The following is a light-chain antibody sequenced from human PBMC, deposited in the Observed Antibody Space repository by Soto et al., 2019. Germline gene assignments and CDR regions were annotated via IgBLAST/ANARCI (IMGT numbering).Light chain of an antibody. Sequence: DIQMTQSPSSLSASVGDRVTITCRASQSISNYLNWYQQKPGKAPQYLIQAASILQSGVPSRFSGSGSGTEFILTINNLQPEDFASYFCLQVYSFPRTFGLGTKVDIK. CDR3: LQVYSFPRT. J-gene: IGKJ1*01. CDR1: QSISNY. V-gene: IGKV1-39*01. CDR2: AAS.